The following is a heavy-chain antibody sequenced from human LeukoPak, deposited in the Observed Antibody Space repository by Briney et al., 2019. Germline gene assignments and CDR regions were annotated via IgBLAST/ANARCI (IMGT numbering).Heavy chain of an antibody. CDR1: GFTVSNNY. J-gene: IGHJ4*02. Sequence: GGSLRLSCAASGFTVSNNYMIWVRQAPGKGLDWVSVLYSGGSTYYADSVKGRFTVSRDISQNTLLLQMNSLRAEDTAVYYCARARGVYDGLYYFDYWGQGTLVTVSS. CDR2: LYSGGST. D-gene: IGHD5/OR15-5a*01. V-gene: IGHV3-66*01. CDR3: ARARGVYDGLYYFDY.